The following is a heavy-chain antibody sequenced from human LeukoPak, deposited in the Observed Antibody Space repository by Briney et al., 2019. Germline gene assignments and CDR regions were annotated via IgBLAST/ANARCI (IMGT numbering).Heavy chain of an antibody. V-gene: IGHV4-30-2*01. J-gene: IGHJ5*02. Sequence: SSETLSLTCTVSGGSISSGGYYWSWIRQPPGKGLEWIGYIYHSGSTYYNPSLKSRVTISVDRSKNQFSLKLSSVTAADTAVYYCARGVVGFVVVPAGWFDPWGQGTLVTVSS. CDR2: IYHSGST. D-gene: IGHD2-2*01. CDR1: GGSISSGGYY. CDR3: ARGVVGFVVVPAGWFDP.